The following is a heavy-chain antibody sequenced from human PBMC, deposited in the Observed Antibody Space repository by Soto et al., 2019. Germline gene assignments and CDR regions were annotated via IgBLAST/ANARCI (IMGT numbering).Heavy chain of an antibody. CDR2: IIPIFGTA. V-gene: IGHV1-69*01. J-gene: IGHJ4*02. CDR1: GGTFSSYA. CDR3: ARGGKGFLEWETRFGY. Sequence: QVQLVQSGAEVKKPGSSVKVSCKASGGTFSSYAISWVRQAPGQGLEWMGGIIPIFGTANYAQTFQGRVTITADESTSPAYMELSSLRSEDTAVYYCARGGKGFLEWETRFGYWGQGTLVTVSS. D-gene: IGHD3-3*01.